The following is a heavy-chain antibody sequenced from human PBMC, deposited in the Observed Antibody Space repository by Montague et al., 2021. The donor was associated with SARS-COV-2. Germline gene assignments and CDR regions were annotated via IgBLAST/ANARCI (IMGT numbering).Heavy chain of an antibody. D-gene: IGHD3-10*01. Sequence: SETLSLTCTVSGGSISSYYWSWIRQPPGKGLEWIGYMYYRGSTNYNPSLKSRITISVDTSKNQFSLTVSSVTAADTAVYYCARGREYNGFDAWGQGNLVTVSS. CDR3: ARGREYNGFDA. CDR2: MYYRGST. V-gene: IGHV4-59*01. CDR1: GGSISSYY. J-gene: IGHJ5*01.